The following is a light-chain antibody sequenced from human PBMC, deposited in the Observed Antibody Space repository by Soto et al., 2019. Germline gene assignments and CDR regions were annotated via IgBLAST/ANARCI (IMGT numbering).Light chain of an antibody. J-gene: IGKJ3*01. CDR3: QQRNNWSPMFT. CDR2: DTS. V-gene: IGKV3-11*01. CDR1: QSISSH. Sequence: EIVLTQSPVTLSLSPGERATLSCRASQSISSHLTWYQQKPGQAPRLLIYDTSSRATGVPARFSASGSGTDFTLNIRSLEPEDSAVYYCQQRNNWSPMFTFGPGTKVHI.